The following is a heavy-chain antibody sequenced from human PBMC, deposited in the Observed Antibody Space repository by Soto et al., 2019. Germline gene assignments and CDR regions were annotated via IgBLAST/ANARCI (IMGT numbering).Heavy chain of an antibody. CDR2: ISAYNGNT. Sequence: GASLKVSCKSSGYPFTSYVISWVRQAPGQGLEWMGWISAYNGNTNYAQKLQGRVTMTTDTSTSTAYMELRSLRSDDTAVYYCAAAYDFWSGFSYQFDYWGQGTLVTVSS. V-gene: IGHV1-18*01. CDR1: GYPFTSYV. J-gene: IGHJ4*02. D-gene: IGHD3-3*01. CDR3: AAAYDFWSGFSYQFDY.